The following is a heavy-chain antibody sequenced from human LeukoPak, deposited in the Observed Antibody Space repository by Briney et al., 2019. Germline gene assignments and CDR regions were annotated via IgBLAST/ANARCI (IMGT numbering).Heavy chain of an antibody. V-gene: IGHV3-21*01. Sequence: PGGSLRLSCAASGFTFSSYSMNWVRQAPGKGLEWVSSISTGNHYIYYADSVKGRFTISRDNAKNSLYLQMNSLRAEDTAVYYCARDSDSSYWGQGTLVTVSS. J-gene: IGHJ4*02. CDR3: ARDSDSSY. CDR2: ISTGNHYI. D-gene: IGHD5-18*01. CDR1: GFTFSSYS.